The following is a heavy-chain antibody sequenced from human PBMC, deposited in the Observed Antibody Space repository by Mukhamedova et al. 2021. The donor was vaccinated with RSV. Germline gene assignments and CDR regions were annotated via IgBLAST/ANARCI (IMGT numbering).Heavy chain of an antibody. J-gene: IGHJ4*02. V-gene: IGHV3-30*10. D-gene: IGHD3-3*01. CDR2: ISYNGNNK. CDR3: ARAVGGTIFGMLTGL. Sequence: VAVISYNGNNKYYTDSVQGRFTISRDNTKNTLYLQMDSLRDEDTAVYYCARAVGGTIFGMLTGLWGQGTLVTVSS.